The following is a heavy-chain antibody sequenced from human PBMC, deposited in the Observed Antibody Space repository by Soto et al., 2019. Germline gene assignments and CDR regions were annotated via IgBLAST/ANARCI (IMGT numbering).Heavy chain of an antibody. CDR1: GEPFIGYY. D-gene: IGHD5-12*01. V-gene: IGHV4-34*02. J-gene: IGHJ5*02. Sequence: QVHLQQWGAGLLKPSETLSLTCAVYGEPFIGYYWTWIRQPPGKGLEWIGEINHRGSTNYNPSLKSRVTISIDTSKHQFSLKLTSVTDADPSVYCCARTDIVTTNLFDPWGQGSLVTVSS. CDR2: INHRGST. CDR3: ARTDIVTTNLFDP.